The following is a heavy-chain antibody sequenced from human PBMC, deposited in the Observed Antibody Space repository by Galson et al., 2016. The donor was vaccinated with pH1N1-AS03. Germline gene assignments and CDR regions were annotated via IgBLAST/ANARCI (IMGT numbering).Heavy chain of an antibody. D-gene: IGHD6-13*01. J-gene: IGHJ4*02. CDR3: ARSDRVLTAASTRPEGGDY. CDR2: IYHSGST. CDR1: GYSITTGHC. Sequence: ETLSLTCSVSGYSITTGHCWGWIRQPPGKGLEWIGSIYHSGSTYYNPSLKSRVTISIDTSKNQFSLKLSSVTAADTAVYYCARSDRVLTAASTRPEGGDYWGQGTLVTVSS. V-gene: IGHV4-38-2*01.